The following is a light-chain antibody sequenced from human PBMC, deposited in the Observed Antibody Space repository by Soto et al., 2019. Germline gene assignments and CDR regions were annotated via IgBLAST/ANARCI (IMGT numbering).Light chain of an antibody. CDR1: SSDIGGYNY. V-gene: IGLV2-14*03. J-gene: IGLJ2*01. CDR2: DVS. CDR3: ASYARSNTVL. Sequence: QSVLTQPASVSGSHGKSITISCTGTSSDIGGYNYVSWYQQHPGKAPKLMIYDVSDRPSGISNRFSGSKSGNTASLTISGLQAEDEADYYCASYARSNTVLFRGGTKLTVL.